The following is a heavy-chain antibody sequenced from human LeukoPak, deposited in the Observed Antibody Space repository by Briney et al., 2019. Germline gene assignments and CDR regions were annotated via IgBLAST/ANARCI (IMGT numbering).Heavy chain of an antibody. Sequence: GGSLRLSCAASGFTFSSYSMNWVRQAPGKGLEWVSSISSSSSYIYYADSVKGRFTISRDNAKNSLYLQMNSLRAEDTAVYYCARGPEYYDFWSGYSAADYWGQGTLVTVSS. D-gene: IGHD3-3*01. CDR3: ARGPEYYDFWSGYSAADY. CDR2: ISSSSSYI. J-gene: IGHJ4*02. CDR1: GFTFSSYS. V-gene: IGHV3-21*01.